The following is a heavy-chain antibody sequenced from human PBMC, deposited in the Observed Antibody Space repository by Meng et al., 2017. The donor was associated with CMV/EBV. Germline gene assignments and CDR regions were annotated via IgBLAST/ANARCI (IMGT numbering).Heavy chain of an antibody. Sequence: PLQESAPGLVKPSETLSLTCTVSGGSISSSSYYWGWIRQPPGKGLEWIGSIYYSGSTYYNPSLKSRVTISVDTSKNQFSLKLSSVTAADTAVYYCARGVVTMIVVYDPWGQGTLVTVSS. J-gene: IGHJ5*02. CDR3: ARGVVTMIVVYDP. D-gene: IGHD3-22*01. CDR1: GGSISSSSYY. CDR2: IYYSGST. V-gene: IGHV4-39*07.